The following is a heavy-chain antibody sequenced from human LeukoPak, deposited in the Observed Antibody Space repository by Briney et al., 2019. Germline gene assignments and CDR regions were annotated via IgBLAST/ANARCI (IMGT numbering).Heavy chain of an antibody. V-gene: IGHV1-8*03. D-gene: IGHD1-14*01. CDR3: ARAGAGGYYYMDV. CDR1: GYTFTSYD. Sequence: ASGNVSCKASGYTFTSYDINWVRQATGQGLEWMGWMNPNSANTGYAHKFQGRVTITRNTSISTAYMELSSLRSGDTAVYYCARAGAGGYYYMDVWGKGTTVTVSS. CDR2: MNPNSANT. J-gene: IGHJ6*03.